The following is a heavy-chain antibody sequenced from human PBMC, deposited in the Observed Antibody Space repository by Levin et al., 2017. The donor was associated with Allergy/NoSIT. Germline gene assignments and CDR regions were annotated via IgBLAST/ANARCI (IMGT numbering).Heavy chain of an antibody. CDR1: GGSLGSNY. Sequence: SQTLSLTCAVSGGSLGSNYWTWMRQPPGKGLEWIGYIYYSGSTNYSPYLKSRVTMSVDTSKNQFSLKLTSVTAADTAAYYCARQLPASSYSYMDVWGKGTAVTVSS. CDR2: IYYSGST. D-gene: IGHD1-26*01. CDR3: ARQLPASSYSYMDV. J-gene: IGHJ6*03. V-gene: IGHV4-59*08.